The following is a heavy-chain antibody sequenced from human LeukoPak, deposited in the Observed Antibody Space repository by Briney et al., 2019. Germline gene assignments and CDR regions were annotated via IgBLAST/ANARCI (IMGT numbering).Heavy chain of an antibody. CDR1: GGSISSYY. CDR2: IYYSGST. V-gene: IGHV4-59*01. J-gene: IGHJ4*02. Sequence: SETLSLTCTVSGGSISSYYWSWIRQPPGKGLEWIGYIYYSGSTNYNPSLKSRVTISVDTSKNQFSLKLSSVTAADTAVYYSARGEIYYDSSGYWPFDYWGQGTLVTVSS. CDR3: ARGEIYYDSSGYWPFDY. D-gene: IGHD3-22*01.